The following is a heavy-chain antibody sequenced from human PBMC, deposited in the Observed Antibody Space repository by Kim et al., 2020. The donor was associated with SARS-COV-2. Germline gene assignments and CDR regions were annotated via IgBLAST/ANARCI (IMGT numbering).Heavy chain of an antibody. D-gene: IGHD6-13*01. Sequence: GESLKISCKGSGYSFTSYWIGWVRQMPGKGLEWMGIIYPGDSDTRYSPSFQGQVTISADKSISTAYLQWSSLKASDTAMYYCARHYSSSWSRGANWFDPWGQGTLVTVSS. CDR2: IYPGDSDT. J-gene: IGHJ5*02. CDR3: ARHYSSSWSRGANWFDP. CDR1: GYSFTSYW. V-gene: IGHV5-51*01.